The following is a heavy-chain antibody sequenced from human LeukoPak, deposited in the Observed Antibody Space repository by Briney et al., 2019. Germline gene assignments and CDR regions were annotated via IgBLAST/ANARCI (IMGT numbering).Heavy chain of an antibody. J-gene: IGHJ3*01. Sequence: SQTLSLTCAISGNSVSSNSVTWNWIRPSPSRGLEWLGRTYYYRSEWYNHYAISVKSRAIISPDKSKNQFSLQLKFMTPEDTAVYYCARDQSWTTGFDVWGQGTIVTVSS. CDR2: TYYYRSEWYN. D-gene: IGHD2-8*02. CDR3: ARDQSWTTGFDV. CDR1: GNSVSSNSVT. V-gene: IGHV6-1*01.